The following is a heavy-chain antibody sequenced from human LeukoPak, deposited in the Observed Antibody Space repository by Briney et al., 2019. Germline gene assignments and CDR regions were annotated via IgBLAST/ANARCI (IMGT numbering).Heavy chain of an antibody. Sequence: SETLSLTCTVSGVSISSSSYYWGWIRQPPGKGLEWIGSIYYSGSTYYNPSLKSRVTISVDTSKNQFSLKLSSVTAADTAVYYCARHQYSSGWYWLDYWGQGTLVTVSS. J-gene: IGHJ4*02. CDR1: GVSISSSSYY. CDR3: ARHQYSSGWYWLDY. D-gene: IGHD6-19*01. V-gene: IGHV4-39*01. CDR2: IYYSGST.